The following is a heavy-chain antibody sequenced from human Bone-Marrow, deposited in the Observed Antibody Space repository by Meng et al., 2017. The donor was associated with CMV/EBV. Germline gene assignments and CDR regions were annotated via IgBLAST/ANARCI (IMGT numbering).Heavy chain of an antibody. Sequence: GGSLRLPCAASGFTLSDYTMQWVRQSPGKGLEWVALISYNGGFEYYSDSVKGRFTISRDNSKNRLYLRMDSLKTEDTAVYYCAREGGVRTAFDIWGQGTMVTVSS. V-gene: IGHV3-30*04. D-gene: IGHD3-16*01. CDR3: AREGGVRTAFDI. CDR1: GFTLSDYT. CDR2: ISYNGGFE. J-gene: IGHJ3*02.